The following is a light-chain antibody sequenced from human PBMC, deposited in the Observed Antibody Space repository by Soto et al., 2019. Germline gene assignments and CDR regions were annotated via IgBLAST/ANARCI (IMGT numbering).Light chain of an antibody. CDR1: QTISTY. V-gene: IGKV1-39*01. CDR3: EQYYSTPPEIT. CDR2: AAS. J-gene: IGKJ5*01. Sequence: DIQMTQSTSSLSASVGDRVTITCRAIQTISTYLNWYQQKPGKAPQLLIYAASNLQSGVPSRFSGSGSGTAFTLTISSLQREDFATYYCEQYYSTPPEITFGQGTRLE.